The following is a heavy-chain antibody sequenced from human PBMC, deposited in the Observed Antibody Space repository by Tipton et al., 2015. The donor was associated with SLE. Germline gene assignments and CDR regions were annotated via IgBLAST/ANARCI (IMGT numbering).Heavy chain of an antibody. CDR2: IRYDGSNK. V-gene: IGHV3-30*02. Sequence: SLRLSCAVSGFNVNTNSLNWVRQTPGKGLEWVAFIRYDGSNKYYADSVKGRFTISRDNSKNTVYLQMNSLRPEDTAVYYCAKLASTLLRYFDWLSTGGAFDIWGQGTMVTVSS. CDR1: GFNVNTNS. CDR3: AKLASTLLRYFDWLSTGGAFDI. D-gene: IGHD3-9*01. J-gene: IGHJ3*02.